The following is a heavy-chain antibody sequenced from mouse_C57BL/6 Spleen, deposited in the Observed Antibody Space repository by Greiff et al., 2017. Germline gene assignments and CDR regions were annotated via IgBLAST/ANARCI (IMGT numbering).Heavy chain of an antibody. Sequence: VQLQQPGAELVKPGASVKLSCKASGYTFTSYWMQWVKQRPGQGLEWIGEIDPSDSYTNYNQKFKGKATLTVDTSSSTAYMQLSSLTSEDSAVYYCALITTAVATEGFAYWGQGTLVTVSA. J-gene: IGHJ3*01. V-gene: IGHV1-50*01. D-gene: IGHD1-1*01. CDR3: ALITTAVATEGFAY. CDR2: IDPSDSYT. CDR1: GYTFTSYW.